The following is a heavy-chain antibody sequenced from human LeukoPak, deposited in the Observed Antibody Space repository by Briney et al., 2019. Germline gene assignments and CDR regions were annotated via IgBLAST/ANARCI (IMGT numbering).Heavy chain of an antibody. J-gene: IGHJ4*02. CDR3: ARFYYGSGSYVSNFDY. D-gene: IGHD3-10*01. V-gene: IGHV4-39*01. CDR1: GGSVTAGYYY. CDR2: FYYSGST. Sequence: SETLSLTCTVSGGSVTAGYYYWGWIRQPPGKALEWIGSFYYSGSTYYNPSLQSRVTISVDTSKTQFSLRLNSVTAADTAVYYCARFYYGSGSYVSNFDYWGQGTLVTVSS.